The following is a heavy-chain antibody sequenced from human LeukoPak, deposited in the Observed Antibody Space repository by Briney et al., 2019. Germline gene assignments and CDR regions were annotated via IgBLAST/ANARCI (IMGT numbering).Heavy chain of an antibody. D-gene: IGHD1-26*01. J-gene: IGHJ3*02. V-gene: IGHV3-23*01. Sequence: GGSLRLSCAASGFTFSSYEMNWVRQAPGKGLEWVSAISGSGGSTYYADSVKGRFTISRDNSKNTLYLQMNSLRAEDTAVYYCAKVLGIVGAIDAFDIWGQGTMVTVSS. CDR3: AKVLGIVGAIDAFDI. CDR1: GFTFSSYE. CDR2: ISGSGGST.